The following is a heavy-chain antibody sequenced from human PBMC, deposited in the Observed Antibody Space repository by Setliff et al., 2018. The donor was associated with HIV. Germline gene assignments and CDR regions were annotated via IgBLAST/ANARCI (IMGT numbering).Heavy chain of an antibody. CDR1: GFTFSSYR. J-gene: IGHJ6*03. D-gene: IGHD2-15*01. CDR2: ISYDGSNK. CDR3: ARYGGGNPFYYYYMDV. V-gene: IGHV3-30*03. Sequence: GGSLRLSCAASGFTFSSYRMNWVRQAPGKGLEWVAVISYDGSNKYYADSVKGRFTISRDNSKNTLYLQMNSLRAEDTALYYCARYGGGNPFYYYYMDVWGKGTTVTVSS.